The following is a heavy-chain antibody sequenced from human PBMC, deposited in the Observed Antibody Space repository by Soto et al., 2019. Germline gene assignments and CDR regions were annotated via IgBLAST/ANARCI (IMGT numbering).Heavy chain of an antibody. CDR3: AHRPSGWYLFDY. CDR2: IYWNDDK. D-gene: IGHD6-19*01. J-gene: IGHJ4*02. V-gene: IGHV2-5*01. CDR1: GFSLSTSGLG. Sequence: QITLKESGPTLVRPTQTLTLTCTFSGFSLSTSGLGVGWIRQPPGKALEWLALIYWNDDKRYSPSLKARLTITKDASKNPVVHTMTNMDPVDTATYYCAHRPSGWYLFDYWGQGTLVTVSS.